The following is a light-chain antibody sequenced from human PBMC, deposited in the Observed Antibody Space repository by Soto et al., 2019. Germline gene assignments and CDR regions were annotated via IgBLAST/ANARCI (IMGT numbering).Light chain of an antibody. CDR2: DAS. CDR1: QSISRN. CDR3: QQYNDWAYT. J-gene: IGKJ2*01. V-gene: IGKV3-15*01. Sequence: EIVMTQSPGTLSVSPGERATLSCRASQSISRNLAWYQQKPGQAPSLLIYDASTRATGIPGRFSGSGSGTEFTLTISSLQSEDFAVYFCQQYNDWAYTFGQGTKLEIK.